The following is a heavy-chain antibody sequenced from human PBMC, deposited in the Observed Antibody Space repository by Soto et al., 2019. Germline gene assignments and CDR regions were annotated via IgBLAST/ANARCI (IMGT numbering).Heavy chain of an antibody. Sequence: QVQLVQSGAEVKKPGSSVKVSCKASGGTFSSYAISWVRQAPGQGLEWMGGIIPIFGTENYAQKFQGSVTIPPDKSTSTPYMELSSLRSEDTAVYYCASGGGQWLVRGLVRYYGMDVWVQGTTVTVSS. J-gene: IGHJ6*02. CDR1: GGTFSSYA. V-gene: IGHV1-69*06. CDR2: IIPIFGTE. D-gene: IGHD6-19*01. CDR3: ASGGGQWLVRGLVRYYGMDV.